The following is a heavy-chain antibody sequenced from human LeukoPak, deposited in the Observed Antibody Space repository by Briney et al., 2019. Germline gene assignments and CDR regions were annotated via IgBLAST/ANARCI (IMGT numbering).Heavy chain of an antibody. D-gene: IGHD3-22*01. V-gene: IGHV3-72*01. Sequence: GGCLRLSCAASGFTFSDHYMDWVRKAPGKGLEWVGRIRKKSNSSNTEYPASVKGRFTVSRDDSQNPLYLQMNSLKIEDTAVYYCVRQRPDSSGYYPFDYWGRGTLVTVSS. CDR3: VRQRPDSSGYYPFDY. J-gene: IGHJ4*02. CDR1: GFTFSDHY. CDR2: IRKKSNSSNT.